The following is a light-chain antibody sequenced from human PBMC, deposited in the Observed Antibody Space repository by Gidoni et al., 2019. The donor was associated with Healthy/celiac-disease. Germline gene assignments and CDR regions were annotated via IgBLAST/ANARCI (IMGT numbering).Light chain of an antibody. V-gene: IGKV3-11*01. CDR3: QHRSNWPPRS. CDR2: DAS. Sequence: EIVLTQSPATLSLSPGDRATLSCRASQSVSSYLAWYQQKPGQAPRLLIYDASNRATGIPARFSASGSGTDFTLTISSLEPEDFAVYYCQHRSNWPPRSFXQXTKLEIK. J-gene: IGKJ2*03. CDR1: QSVSSY.